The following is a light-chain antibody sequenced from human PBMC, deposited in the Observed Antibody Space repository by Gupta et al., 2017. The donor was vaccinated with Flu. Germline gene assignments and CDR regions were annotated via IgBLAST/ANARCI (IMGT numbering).Light chain of an antibody. Sequence: DIQMTQSPASLSASVGDRVTIACRASQSIARFLNWYQQKPGKDPKILIYDAFTLQTGVPSRFSGSGSGTDFTLPISSLQPEDFSTYYCQQRYSSSRFTFGWGTKLELK. CDR1: QSIARF. V-gene: IGKV1-39*01. CDR2: DAF. CDR3: QQRYSSSRFT. J-gene: IGKJ4*01.